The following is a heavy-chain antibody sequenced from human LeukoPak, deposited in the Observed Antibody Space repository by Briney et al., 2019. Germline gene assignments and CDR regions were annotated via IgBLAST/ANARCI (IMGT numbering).Heavy chain of an antibody. CDR3: ARSIGLTGGGVDV. V-gene: IGHV3-11*01. J-gene: IGHJ6*02. CDR2: ITDSGNTI. Sequence: GGSLRLSCAASGFTFSDYNMNWVRQAPGKGLEWVSYITDSGNTIHYANSVKGRFTISRDNAKNSLYLQMNSLRAEDTAVYYCARSIGLTGGGVDVWGQGTTVTVSS. D-gene: IGHD3-9*01. CDR1: GFTFSDYN.